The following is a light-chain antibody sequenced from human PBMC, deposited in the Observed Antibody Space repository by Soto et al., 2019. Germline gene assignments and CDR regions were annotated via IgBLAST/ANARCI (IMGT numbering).Light chain of an antibody. CDR3: SSYTSTTTLVV. V-gene: IGLV2-14*01. CDR2: EVS. Sequence: QSVLTQPASVSGSPGQSITISCTGTGSDVGGYKYVSWYQQHAGKAPRVMIYEVSNRPSGVSLRFSGSKSGNTASLTISGLQPEDEADYYCSSYTSTTTLVVFGGGTKLTVL. J-gene: IGLJ2*01. CDR1: GSDVGGYKY.